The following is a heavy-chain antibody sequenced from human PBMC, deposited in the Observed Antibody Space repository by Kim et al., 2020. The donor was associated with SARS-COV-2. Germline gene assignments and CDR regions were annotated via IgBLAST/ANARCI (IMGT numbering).Heavy chain of an antibody. CDR3: TRYDILTGAPWWTGSYGMDV. D-gene: IGHD3-9*01. J-gene: IGHJ6*02. V-gene: IGHV3-49*03. Sequence: GGSLRLSCTASGFTFGDYAMSWFRQAPGKGLEWVGFIRSKAYGGTTEYAASVKGRFTISRDDSKSIAYLQMNSLKTEDTAVYYCTRYDILTGAPWWTGSYGMDVWGQGTTVTVSS. CDR2: IRSKAYGGTT. CDR1: GFTFGDYA.